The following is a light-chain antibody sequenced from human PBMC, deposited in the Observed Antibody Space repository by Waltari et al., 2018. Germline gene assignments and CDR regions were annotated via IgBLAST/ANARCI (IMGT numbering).Light chain of an antibody. CDR1: QSVLYSSNNKNY. Sequence: DIVMTQSPDSLAVSLGERATINCKSRQSVLYSSNNKNYLAWYQQKPGQPPKLLISWASTREAGVPDRFGGSGSGTDFTLTISSLQAEDVAVYYCQQYYSIATFGGGTKVEIK. V-gene: IGKV4-1*01. J-gene: IGKJ4*01. CDR3: QQYYSIAT. CDR2: WAS.